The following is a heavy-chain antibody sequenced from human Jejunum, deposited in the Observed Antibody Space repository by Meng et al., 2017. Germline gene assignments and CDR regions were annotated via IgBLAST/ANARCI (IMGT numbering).Heavy chain of an antibody. D-gene: IGHD2-2*01. CDR1: GDSISSGEYF. CDR3: ARGELLWDY. Sequence: QVQLQYSGPVLVKPSHTLSLTCFVSGDSISSGEYFWSWIRQPPGKGLEWIGYMDYRGSTFYNPSLKSRVTISVDTSKNQFSLKLSSVTAADTAVYFCARGELLWDYWGQGTLVTVSS. J-gene: IGHJ4*02. V-gene: IGHV4-30-4*01. CDR2: MDYRGST.